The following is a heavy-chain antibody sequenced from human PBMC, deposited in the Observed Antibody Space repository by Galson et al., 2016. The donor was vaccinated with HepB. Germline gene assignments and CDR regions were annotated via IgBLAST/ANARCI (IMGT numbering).Heavy chain of an antibody. Sequence: CKASGGTFSSYAISWVRQAPGQGLEWMGRIIPILGIANYAQKFQGRVTITADKSTSTAYMELSSLRSEDTAVYYCARDLQSPPYYYYYGMDVWGQGTTVTVSS. CDR2: IIPILGIA. J-gene: IGHJ6*02. CDR1: GGTFSSYA. V-gene: IGHV1-69*04. D-gene: IGHD4-11*01. CDR3: ARDLQSPPYYYYYGMDV.